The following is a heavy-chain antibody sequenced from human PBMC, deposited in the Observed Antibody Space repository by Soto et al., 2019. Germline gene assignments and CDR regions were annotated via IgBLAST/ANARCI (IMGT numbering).Heavy chain of an antibody. CDR1: GFAFSNYA. V-gene: IGHV3-23*01. Sequence: EVQLLESGGGLVQPGGSLRLSCAASGFAFSNYAMTWVRQAPGKRLEWVSSISDGGGSTSYADSVRGRFTISRDNSKNTLYVQVNRLGAEDPAVYYSARPRGDYSNPSDLWGHGPLVTVSS. CDR2: ISDGGGST. D-gene: IGHD4-4*01. CDR3: ARPRGDYSNPSDL. J-gene: IGHJ5*02.